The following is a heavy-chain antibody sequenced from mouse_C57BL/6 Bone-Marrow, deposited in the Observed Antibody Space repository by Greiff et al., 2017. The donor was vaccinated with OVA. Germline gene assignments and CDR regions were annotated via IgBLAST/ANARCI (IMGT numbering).Heavy chain of an antibody. CDR3: ARNRNYYSNIFAY. Sequence: QVQLKESGPGLVQPSQSLSITCTVSGFSLTSYGVHWVRQSPGKGLEWLGVIWSGGSTDYNAAFISRLSISKDNSKSQVFFKMNSLQADDTAIYYCARNRNYYSNIFAYWGQGTLVTVSA. J-gene: IGHJ3*01. V-gene: IGHV2-2*01. CDR2: IWSGGST. D-gene: IGHD2-5*01. CDR1: GFSLTSYG.